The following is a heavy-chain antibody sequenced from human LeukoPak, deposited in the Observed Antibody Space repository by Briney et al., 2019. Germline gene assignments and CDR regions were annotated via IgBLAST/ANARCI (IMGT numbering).Heavy chain of an antibody. CDR3: AKTYMWSIDAFHI. J-gene: IGHJ3*02. V-gene: IGHV3-23*01. D-gene: IGHD2-8*02. Sequence: QPGGSLRLSCAASGFTFSNYAMSWVRQAPGKGLEWVSGITARADSTYYADSVKGRVTISRDNSKNTLFLRLNSLRAEDAAVYYCAKTYMWSIDAFHIWGQGTMVTVSS. CDR1: GFTFSNYA. CDR2: ITARADST.